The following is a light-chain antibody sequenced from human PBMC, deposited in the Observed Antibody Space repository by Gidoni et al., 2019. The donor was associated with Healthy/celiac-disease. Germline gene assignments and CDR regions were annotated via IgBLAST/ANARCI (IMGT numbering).Light chain of an antibody. Sequence: EIVLTKSAATLSLSPGERATLSCRASQSVSSYLAWYQQQPGQAPRLLIYDASNWATGIPARFSGSGSWTDFTLTISRLEPEDFAVYYCQQRSNWPSLTFGGGTKVEIK. J-gene: IGKJ4*01. V-gene: IGKV3-11*01. CDR3: QQRSNWPSLT. CDR1: QSVSSY. CDR2: DAS.